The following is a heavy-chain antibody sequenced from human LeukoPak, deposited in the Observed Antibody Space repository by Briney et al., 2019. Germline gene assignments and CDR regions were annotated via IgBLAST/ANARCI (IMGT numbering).Heavy chain of an antibody. CDR1: GGTFSSYT. J-gene: IGHJ4*02. V-gene: IGHV1-69*04. CDR2: IIPILGIA. CDR3: ARDEVVAGADY. D-gene: IGHD6-19*01. Sequence: ASVKVSCKASGGTFSSYTISWVRQAPGQGLEWMGRIIPILGIANYAQKFQGRVTITADKSTSTAYMELSSLRSDDTAVYYCARDEVVAGADYWGQGTLVTVSS.